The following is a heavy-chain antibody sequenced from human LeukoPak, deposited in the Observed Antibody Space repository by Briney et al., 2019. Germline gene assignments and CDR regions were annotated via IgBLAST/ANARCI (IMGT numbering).Heavy chain of an antibody. V-gene: IGHV3-30*02. CDR1: EFTFSSYG. Sequence: GGSLRLSCAASEFTFSSYGMHWVRQSPGKGVEWPAFIRYDGSNKYYADSVKGRFTISRDNSKNTLYLQMNSLRAEDTAVYYCAKGSSAWYGACVDYWGQGTLVTVSS. J-gene: IGHJ4*02. CDR3: AKGSSAWYGACVDY. CDR2: IRYDGSNK. D-gene: IGHD6-19*01.